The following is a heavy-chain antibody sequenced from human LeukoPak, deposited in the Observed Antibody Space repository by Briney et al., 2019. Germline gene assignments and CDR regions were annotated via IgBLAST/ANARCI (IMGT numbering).Heavy chain of an antibody. V-gene: IGHV4-31*03. J-gene: IGHJ4*02. CDR2: ISYSGST. CDR1: GGSISSGGYY. CDR3: ARVRGYSYGELDY. D-gene: IGHD5-18*01. Sequence: SETLSLTCTVSGGSISSGGYYWSWIRQHPGKGLEWIGYISYSGSTYYNPSLNSRVSISVGTSKSQFSLKLSSVTAADTAVYYCARVRGYSYGELDYWGQGTLVTVSS.